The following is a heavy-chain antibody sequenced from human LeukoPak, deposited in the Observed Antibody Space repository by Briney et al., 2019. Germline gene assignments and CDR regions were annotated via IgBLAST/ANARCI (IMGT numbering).Heavy chain of an antibody. CDR2: INPSGGST. J-gene: IGHJ4*02. CDR3: ARDPGYSSSWEHQPDY. V-gene: IGHV1-46*01. D-gene: IGHD6-13*01. Sequence: ASVKVSCKASGYTFTIYYMHWVRQAPGQGLEWMGIINPSGGSTSYAQKFQGRVTMTRDMSTSTVYMELSSLRSEDTAVYYCARDPGYSSSWEHQPDYWGQGTLVTVSS. CDR1: GYTFTIYY.